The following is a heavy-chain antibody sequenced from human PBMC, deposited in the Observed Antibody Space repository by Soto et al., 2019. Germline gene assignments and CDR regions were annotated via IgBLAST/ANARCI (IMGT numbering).Heavy chain of an antibody. CDR2: IKQNADEI. V-gene: IGHV3-7*01. D-gene: IGHD2-15*01. J-gene: IGHJ4*02. Sequence: GGSLRLSCATSGFTFSSYWMSWVRQAPGKGLEWVADIKQNADEIYYGDSVEGRFTISRDNIENSVSLQMNSLRVDDTAGYYCARDREPRYCSDSIFYGFDYWGKGTQVTVSS. CDR1: GFTFSSYW. CDR3: ARDREPRYCSDSIFYGFDY.